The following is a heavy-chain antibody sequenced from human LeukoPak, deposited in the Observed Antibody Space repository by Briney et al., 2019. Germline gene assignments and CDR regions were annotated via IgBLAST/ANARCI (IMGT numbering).Heavy chain of an antibody. D-gene: IGHD3-22*01. CDR1: GFTFSSYS. CDR2: ITSSSRYI. V-gene: IGHV3-21*01. CDR3: ARHVVAVGFDY. J-gene: IGHJ4*02. Sequence: GGSLRLSCAASGFTFSSYSMNWVRQAPGKGLEWVSSITSSSRYIYYADSVKGRFTISRDNAKNSLYLQMNSLRAEDTAVYYCARHVVAVGFDYWGQGTLVTVSS.